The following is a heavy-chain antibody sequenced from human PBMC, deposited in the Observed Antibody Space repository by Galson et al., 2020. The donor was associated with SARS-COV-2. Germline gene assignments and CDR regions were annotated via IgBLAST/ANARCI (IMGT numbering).Heavy chain of an antibody. D-gene: IGHD6-13*01. CDR3: ARAAAAGLDY. CDR1: GGSISSGSYY. J-gene: IGHJ4*02. Sequence: SETLSLTCTVSGGSISSGSYYWSWIRQPAGKGLEWIGRIYTSGSTNYNPSLKSRVTISLDTSKNQFSLKLSSMTAADTAVYYCARAAAAGLDYWGQGTLVTVSS. CDR2: IYTSGST. V-gene: IGHV4-61*02.